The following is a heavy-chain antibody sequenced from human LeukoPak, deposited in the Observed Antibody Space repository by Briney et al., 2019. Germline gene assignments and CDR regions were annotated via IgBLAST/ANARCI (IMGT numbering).Heavy chain of an antibody. Sequence: GASVKVPCKASGYTFTGYYMHWVRQAPGQGLEWMGWINPNSGGTNYAQKFQGRVTMTRDTSISTAYMELSRRRSDDKAVYYCARGSDDFWSGYSPSYWGQGTLVTVSS. CDR2: INPNSGGT. CDR1: GYTFTGYY. J-gene: IGHJ4*02. D-gene: IGHD3-3*01. CDR3: ARGSDDFWSGYSPSY. V-gene: IGHV1-2*02.